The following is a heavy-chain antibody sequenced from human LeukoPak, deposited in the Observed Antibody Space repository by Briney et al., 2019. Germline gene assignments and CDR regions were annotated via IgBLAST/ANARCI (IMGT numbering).Heavy chain of an antibody. J-gene: IGHJ4*02. CDR1: GFTFSSYG. V-gene: IGHV3-23*01. Sequence: PGGSLRLSCAASGFTFSSYGMSWVRQAPGKGLEWVSAISGSGGSTYYADSVKGRFTISRDNSKNTLYLQMNSLRAEDTAVYYCAKDGGAYCGGDCYDSVFYFDYWGQGTLVTVSS. D-gene: IGHD2-21*02. CDR2: ISGSGGST. CDR3: AKDGGAYCGGDCYDSVFYFDY.